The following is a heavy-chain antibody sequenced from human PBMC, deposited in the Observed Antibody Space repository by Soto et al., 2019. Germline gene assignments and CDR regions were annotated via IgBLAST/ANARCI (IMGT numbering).Heavy chain of an antibody. CDR3: AKDLNSGGGVVGPNWFDP. D-gene: IGHD3-10*01. CDR1: GFTFSIYA. J-gene: IGHJ5*02. CDR2: ISGSGGST. Sequence: GGSVRLSCAASGFTFSIYAMSWFGQGPGKGLEWVSAISGSGGSTYYADSVKGRFTISRDNSKNTLYLQMNSLRAEDTAVYYCAKDLNSGGGVVGPNWFDPWGQGTLVTVSS. V-gene: IGHV3-23*01.